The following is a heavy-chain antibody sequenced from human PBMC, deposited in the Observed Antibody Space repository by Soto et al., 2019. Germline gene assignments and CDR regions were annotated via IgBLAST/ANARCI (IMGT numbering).Heavy chain of an antibody. CDR3: AREAEQFSYLSH. D-gene: IGHD2-21*01. CDR2: ISTYNGDT. J-gene: IGHJ4*02. V-gene: IGHV1-18*01. CDR1: GYTYTSYD. Sequence: QVQLEQSRAEVKKPGASVKLSCKASGYTYTSYDVIWVRQAPGQGLEWMGWISTYNGDTRYAQKLQGRVTMTSDTSATTAYLELRSLTSDDTALYYCAREAEQFSYLSHWAQGTLVTVSS.